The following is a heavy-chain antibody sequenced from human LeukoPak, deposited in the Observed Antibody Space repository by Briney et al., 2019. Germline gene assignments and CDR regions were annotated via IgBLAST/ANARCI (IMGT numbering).Heavy chain of an antibody. D-gene: IGHD3-10*01. V-gene: IGHV1-69*13. CDR2: IIPIFGTA. CDR3: ASEPTVHTMVRGVVYYYYGMDV. CDR1: GGTFSSYA. Sequence: ASVKVSCKASGGTFSSYAISWVRQAPGQGLEWMGGIIPIFGTANYAQKFRGRVTITADESTSTAYMELSSLRSEDTAVYYCASEPTVHTMVRGVVYYYYGMDVWGQGTTVTVSS. J-gene: IGHJ6*02.